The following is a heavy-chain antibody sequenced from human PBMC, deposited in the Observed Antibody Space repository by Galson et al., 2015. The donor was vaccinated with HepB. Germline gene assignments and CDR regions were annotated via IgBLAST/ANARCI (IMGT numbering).Heavy chain of an antibody. CDR1: GGTFSSYA. D-gene: IGHD2-15*01. V-gene: IGHV1-69*13. CDR3: ARVGGKLGYCSAGSCSNWFDP. Sequence: SVKVSCKASGGTFSSYAISWVRQAPGQGLEWMGGIIPIFGTANYAQKFQGRVTITADESTSTAYMELSSLRSEDTAVYYCARVGGKLGYCSAGSCSNWFDPWGQGTLVTVSS. CDR2: IIPIFGTA. J-gene: IGHJ5*02.